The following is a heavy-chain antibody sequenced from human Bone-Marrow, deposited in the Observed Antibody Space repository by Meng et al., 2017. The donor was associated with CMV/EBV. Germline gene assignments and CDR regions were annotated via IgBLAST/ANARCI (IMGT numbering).Heavy chain of an antibody. D-gene: IGHD2-2*02. CDR3: ATLFPPPEYCSSTSCYSPYNWFDP. CDR1: GYTFSGSY. Sequence: ASVKVSCKASGYTFSGSYMHWVRQAPGQGPEWMGWINPNSGGTNYAQKSQGRVTMTRDTSINTAYMELRRLRSDDTAVYYCATLFPPPEYCSSTSCYSPYNWFDPWGQGTLVAVSS. J-gene: IGHJ5*02. CDR2: INPNSGGT. V-gene: IGHV1-2*02.